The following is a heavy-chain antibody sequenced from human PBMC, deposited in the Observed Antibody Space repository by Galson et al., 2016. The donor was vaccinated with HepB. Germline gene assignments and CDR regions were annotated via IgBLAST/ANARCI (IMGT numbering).Heavy chain of an antibody. J-gene: IGHJ4*02. CDR3: ARDYGYSSGWRHFDY. CDR1: GGTFSSYA. D-gene: IGHD6-19*01. CDR2: IITIFGTA. Sequence: SVKVSCKASGGTFSSYAISWVRQAPGQGLEWMGVIITIFGTANYAQKFQGRVTITADESTSTAYMELSSLRSEDTAVYYCARDYGYSSGWRHFDYWGQGTLVTVSS. V-gene: IGHV1-69*13.